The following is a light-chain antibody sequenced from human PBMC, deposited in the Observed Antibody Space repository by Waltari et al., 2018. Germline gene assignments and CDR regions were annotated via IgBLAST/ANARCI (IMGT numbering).Light chain of an antibody. J-gene: IGKJ1*01. CDR1: QSLLYGSNNKDY. CDR2: WAS. V-gene: IGKV4-1*01. CDR3: LQYFSAPWT. Sequence: IAVTQSPDSLSASLGERVTINCKSSQSLLYGSNNKDYLAWYQQRPGQPPKLLIYWASARNSVIPDRVSGSGSGTNVTLTISSLQSVDVAMYFCLQYFSAPWTFGQGTRVDIK.